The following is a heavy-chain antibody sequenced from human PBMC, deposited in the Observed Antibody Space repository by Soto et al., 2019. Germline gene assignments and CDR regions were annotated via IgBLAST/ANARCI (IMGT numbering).Heavy chain of an antibody. D-gene: IGHD5-18*01. Sequence: QVQLVESGGGVVQPGRSLRLSCAASGFTFSSYAMDWVRQAPDKGLEWVAVISYDGSNKYYADSVKGRFTISRDNSKNTLYLQMNSLRAEDAAVYYCARDQPKYSYLSGGYYGMDVWGQGTTVTVSS. CDR1: GFTFSSYA. V-gene: IGHV3-30-3*01. CDR3: ARDQPKYSYLSGGYYGMDV. CDR2: ISYDGSNK. J-gene: IGHJ6*02.